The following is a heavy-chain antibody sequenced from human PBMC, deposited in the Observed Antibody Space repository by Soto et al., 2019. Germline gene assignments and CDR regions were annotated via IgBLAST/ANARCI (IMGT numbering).Heavy chain of an antibody. V-gene: IGHV4-31*03. CDR2: IYYSGST. CDR3: ARGAGGWGLGAFDI. D-gene: IGHD6-19*01. CDR1: GGSISSGGYY. J-gene: IGHJ3*02. Sequence: TLSLTCTVSGGSISSGGYYWSWIRQHPGKGLEWIGYIYYSGSTYYNPSLKSRVTISVDTSKNQFSLKLSSVTAADTAVYYCARGAGGWGLGAFDIWGQGTMVTVSS.